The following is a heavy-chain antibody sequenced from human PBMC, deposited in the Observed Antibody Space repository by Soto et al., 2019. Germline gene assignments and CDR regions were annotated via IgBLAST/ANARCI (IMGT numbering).Heavy chain of an antibody. V-gene: IGHV1-24*01. Sequence: QVQLVQSGAEVKKPGASVKVSCKVSGYTLTELSMHWVRQAPGKGLEWMGGFDPEDGETIYAQKFQGRVTMTEDTSTDTAYMELSSLRSEDTAVYYCATAGRTVRGVIPNYYYYGMDVWGQGTTVTVSS. D-gene: IGHD3-10*01. CDR1: GYTLTELS. J-gene: IGHJ6*02. CDR2: FDPEDGET. CDR3: ATAGRTVRGVIPNYYYYGMDV.